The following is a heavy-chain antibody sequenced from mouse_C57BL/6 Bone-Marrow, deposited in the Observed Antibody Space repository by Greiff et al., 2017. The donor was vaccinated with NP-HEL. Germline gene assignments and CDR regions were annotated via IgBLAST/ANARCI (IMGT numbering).Heavy chain of an antibody. CDR2: IRNKANGYTT. CDR3: ARSITTVLDY. Sequence: EVKLVESGGGLVQPGGSLSLSCAASGFTFTDYYMSWVRQPPGKALEWLGFIRNKANGYTTEYSASVKGRFTISRDNSQSILYLQMNALRAEDSATYYCARSITTVLDYWGQGTTLTVSS. J-gene: IGHJ2*01. D-gene: IGHD1-1*01. CDR1: GFTFTDYY. V-gene: IGHV7-3*01.